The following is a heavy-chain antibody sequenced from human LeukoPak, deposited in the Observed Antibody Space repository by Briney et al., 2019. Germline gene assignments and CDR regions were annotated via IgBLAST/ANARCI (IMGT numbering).Heavy chain of an antibody. Sequence: PSETLSLTCTVSGDSISTYYWSWIRQPPGKGLEWIAYIDYRGSTTYNPSPRSRVTISVDTSRNQFSLELYSVTAADTAVYYCARSRSGYSYDHAAFEIWGQGTMVTVSS. V-gene: IGHV4-59*01. J-gene: IGHJ3*02. CDR1: GDSISTYY. CDR2: IDYRGST. CDR3: ARSRSGYSYDHAAFEI. D-gene: IGHD5-18*01.